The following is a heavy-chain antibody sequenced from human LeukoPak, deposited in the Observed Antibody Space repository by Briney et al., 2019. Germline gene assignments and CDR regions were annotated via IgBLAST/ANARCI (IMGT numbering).Heavy chain of an antibody. CDR2: INHSGST. J-gene: IGHJ3*02. D-gene: IGHD3-10*01. V-gene: IGHV4-34*01. CDR1: GGSFSGYY. Sequence: SETLSLTCAVYGGSFSGYYWSWIRQPPGKGLEWIGEINHSGSTNYNPSLKSRVTISVDTSKNQFSLKLSSVTAADTAVYYCARVRFGEFNYFHAFDIWGQGTMVTVSS. CDR3: ARVRFGEFNYFHAFDI.